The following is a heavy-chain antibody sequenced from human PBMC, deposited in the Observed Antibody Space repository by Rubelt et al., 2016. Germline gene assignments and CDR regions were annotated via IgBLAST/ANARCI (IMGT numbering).Heavy chain of an antibody. D-gene: IGHD5-24*01. Sequence: GKVLEWVSGISWNSGSIGYADSVKGRFTISRDNAKNSLYLQMNSLRAEDTAVYYCGKDCTTVEMATVRCNSFDYWGQGTLVTVSS. V-gene: IGHV3-9*01. J-gene: IGHJ4*02. CDR2: ISWNSGSI. CDR3: GKDCTTVEMATVRCNSFDY.